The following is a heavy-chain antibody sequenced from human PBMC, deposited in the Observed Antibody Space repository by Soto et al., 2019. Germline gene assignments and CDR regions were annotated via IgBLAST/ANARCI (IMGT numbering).Heavy chain of an antibody. J-gene: IGHJ4*02. V-gene: IGHV6-1*01. CDR3: AREYSSSGGFDY. Sequence: SQTLSLTCAISGDSVSSNSAAWNWIRRSPSRGLEWLGRTYYRSKWYNDYAVPVKSRITINPDTSKNQFSLKLNSVAPEDTAVYYCAREYSSSGGFDYWGQGTLVTVSS. D-gene: IGHD6-6*01. CDR1: GDSVSSNSAA. CDR2: TYYRSKWYN.